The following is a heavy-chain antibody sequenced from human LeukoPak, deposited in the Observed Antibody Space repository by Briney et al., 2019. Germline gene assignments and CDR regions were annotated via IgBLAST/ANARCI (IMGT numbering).Heavy chain of an antibody. CDR1: GGNFGNSA. Sequence: GSSVKVSCKASGGNFGNSAISWVRRAPGHGLERMGGIIPIYGTRHYAQKFQGRVTLTTDESTSSVYMELSRLTSEDMAVYYCARGQRPTDITTFLTPHYYHMDVWGGGTTVTVS. D-gene: IGHD3-3*01. CDR2: IIPIYGTR. J-gene: IGHJ6*03. CDR3: ARGQRPTDITTFLTPHYYHMDV. V-gene: IGHV1-69*05.